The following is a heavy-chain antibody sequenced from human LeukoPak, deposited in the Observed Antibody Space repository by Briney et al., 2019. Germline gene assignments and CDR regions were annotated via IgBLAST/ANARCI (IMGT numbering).Heavy chain of an antibody. CDR1: GFTFSSYA. CDR2: ISGSGGST. J-gene: IGHJ4*02. CDR3: AKSRCSSTSCYGDY. D-gene: IGHD2-2*01. Sequence: GGSLRLSCAASGFTFSSYAMSWVGQAPGKGLEWVSAISGSGGSTYYADSVKGRFTISRDNSKNTLYLQMNSLRAEDTAVYYCAKSRCSSTSCYGDYWGQGTLVTVSS. V-gene: IGHV3-23*01.